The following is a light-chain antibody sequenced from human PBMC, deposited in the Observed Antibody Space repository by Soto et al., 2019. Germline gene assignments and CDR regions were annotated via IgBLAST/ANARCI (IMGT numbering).Light chain of an antibody. CDR3: SLSHNGPVV. V-gene: IGLV7-46*01. CDR2: DTS. Sequence: QTVVTQEPSLTVSPGGTVTLTCGSSTGAVTSGHWPHWFQQKPGQAPTTLIYDTSRRYSSTPARFSGSLLGGKAALTLSGAQTEDEAEYYCSLSHNGPVVFGGGTKLTVL. CDR1: TGAVTSGHW. J-gene: IGLJ2*01.